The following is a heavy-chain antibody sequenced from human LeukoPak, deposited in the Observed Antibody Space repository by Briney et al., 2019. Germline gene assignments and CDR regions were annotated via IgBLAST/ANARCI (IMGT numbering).Heavy chain of an antibody. CDR3: ARTYSSSLNWFDP. V-gene: IGHV3-53*01. J-gene: IGHJ5*02. CDR2: IYSGGST. D-gene: IGHD6-6*01. Sequence: PGGSLRLSCAASGFTVSSNYMSWVRQAPGKGLEWVSIIYSGGSTYYADPVKGRFTISRDNSKNTLYLQMNSLRAEDTAVYYCARTYSSSLNWFDPWGQGTLVTVSS. CDR1: GFTVSSNY.